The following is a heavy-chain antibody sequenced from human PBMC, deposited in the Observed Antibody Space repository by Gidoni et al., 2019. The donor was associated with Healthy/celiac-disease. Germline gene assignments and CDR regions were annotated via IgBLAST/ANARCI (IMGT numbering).Heavy chain of an antibody. D-gene: IGHD6-19*01. CDR1: GFTFSSYS. J-gene: IGHJ3*02. Sequence: EVQLVESGGGLVQTGGSLRLSCAASGFTFSSYSMNWVRQAPGKGLEWVSYISSSSSTIYYADSVKGRFTISRDNAKNSLYLQMNSLRAEDTAVYYCARAGAQGAFDIWGQGTMVTVSS. CDR3: ARAGAQGAFDI. CDR2: ISSSSSTI. V-gene: IGHV3-48*01.